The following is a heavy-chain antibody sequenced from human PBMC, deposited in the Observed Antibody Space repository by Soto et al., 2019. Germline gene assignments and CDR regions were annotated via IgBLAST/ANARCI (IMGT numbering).Heavy chain of an antibody. CDR3: ASGLIRFLEWLPYYYDGMDV. J-gene: IGHJ6*02. D-gene: IGHD3-3*01. Sequence: QVQLVQSGAEVKKPGASVKVSCKASGYTFTSYAMHWVRQAPGQRREWMGWINAGNGNTKYSQKFQGRVTITRDTSASRAYMELSSLRSEDTAGSYCASGLIRFLEWLPYYYDGMDVWGQGTTVTVSS. CDR1: GYTFTSYA. CDR2: INAGNGNT. V-gene: IGHV1-3*01.